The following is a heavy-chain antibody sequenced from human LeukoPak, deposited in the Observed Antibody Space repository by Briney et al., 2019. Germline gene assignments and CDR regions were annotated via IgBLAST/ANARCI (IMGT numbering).Heavy chain of an antibody. D-gene: IGHD2-21*02. CDR3: ARDVGGGDTFDY. V-gene: IGHV3-30*04. Sequence: PGRSLRLSCAASGFTFSLYTMHWVRQAPGKRLEWVAVISYDGSDKYYADSVKGRFTISRDNSKNTLFLQMNSLRAEDTAVYFCARDVGGGDTFDYWGQGTLVTVSS. J-gene: IGHJ4*02. CDR2: ISYDGSDK. CDR1: GFTFSLYT.